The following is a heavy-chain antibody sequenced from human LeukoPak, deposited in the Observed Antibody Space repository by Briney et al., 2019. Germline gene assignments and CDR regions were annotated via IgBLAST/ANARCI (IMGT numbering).Heavy chain of an antibody. CDR2: IRYDGSNK. CDR3: ARGEMATIPFDY. CDR1: GFTFSSYG. V-gene: IGHV3-30*02. J-gene: IGHJ4*02. D-gene: IGHD5-24*01. Sequence: GGSLRLSCAASGFTFSSYGMHWVRQAPGKGLEWVAFIRYDGSNKYYADSVKGRFTISRDNSKNTLYLQMNSLRAEDTAVYYCARGEMATIPFDYWGQGTLVTVSS.